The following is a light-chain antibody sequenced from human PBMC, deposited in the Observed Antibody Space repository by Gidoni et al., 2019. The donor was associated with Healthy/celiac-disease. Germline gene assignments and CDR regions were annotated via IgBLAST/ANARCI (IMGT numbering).Light chain of an antibody. CDR1: IIDVGGYNY. CDR2: EVS. CDR3: SSYAGSNNVV. J-gene: IGLJ2*01. V-gene: IGLV2-8*01. Sequence: QSALTQPPSASGSPGQSVTISCTGTIIDVGGYNYVPLYQQHPGKAPKLMIYEVSKRPSGVPDRFFGSKSVNTASLTVSGLQAEDEADYYCSSYAGSNNVVFGGGTKLTVL.